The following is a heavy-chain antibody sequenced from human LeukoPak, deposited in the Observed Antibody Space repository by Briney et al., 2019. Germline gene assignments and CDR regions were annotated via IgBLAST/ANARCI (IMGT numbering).Heavy chain of an antibody. CDR2: ISSSSGYI. J-gene: IGHJ4*02. D-gene: IGHD4-11*01. V-gene: IGHV3-21*01. CDR1: GFSFSSYS. CDR3: ARGRDSNYLPDY. Sequence: GGSLRFSCAASGFSFSSYSMNWVRQAPGTGLEWVSSISSSSGYIYYADSVKGRFTISRDNAKNSLYLQMSSLRAEDTAVYYCARGRDSNYLPDYWGQGTLVTVSS.